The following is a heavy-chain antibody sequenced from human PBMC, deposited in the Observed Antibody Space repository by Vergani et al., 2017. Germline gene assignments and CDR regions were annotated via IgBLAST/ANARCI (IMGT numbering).Heavy chain of an antibody. CDR2: VNPNSGNT. D-gene: IGHD1-26*01. V-gene: IGHV1-8*03. CDR1: GYTFTSYD. CDR3: ARSSKWELRG. J-gene: IGHJ4*02. Sequence: QVQLVQPGAEVKKPGASVKVSCKASGYTFTSYDINWVPQATGQGREGMGWVNPNSGNTAYAQKFQGRVTITRKTSISTAYMELISLRAEDTAVYYCARSSKWELRGWGQGTLVTVSS.